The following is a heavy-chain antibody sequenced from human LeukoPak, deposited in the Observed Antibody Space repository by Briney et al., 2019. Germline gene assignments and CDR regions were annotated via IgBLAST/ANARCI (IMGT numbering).Heavy chain of an antibody. J-gene: IGHJ6*02. CDR2: INPNSGGT. CDR1: GYTFTVYY. V-gene: IGHV1-2*02. Sequence: ASVNVSCKASGYTFTVYYMHWVRQAPGQGLERMVWINPNSGGTNYSQKFSGRGTMTRDKSICTAYMELSRLRSDDTAVYYCARVEIGYFDWLYPYGMDVWGQGTTVTVSS. CDR3: ARVEIGYFDWLYPYGMDV. D-gene: IGHD3-9*01.